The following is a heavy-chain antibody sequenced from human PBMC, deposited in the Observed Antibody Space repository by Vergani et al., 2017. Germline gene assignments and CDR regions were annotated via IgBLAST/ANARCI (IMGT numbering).Heavy chain of an antibody. J-gene: IGHJ4*02. CDR3: ARLSYDTTPYLQGGYDC. D-gene: IGHD2-15*01. CDR1: GFTFSACP. Sequence: EVQLLHSGGGVIQPGGSVRLSCAASGFTFSACPMTWVRQAPGKGLEWVSAISARYPSTYYAGSVKGRFTISRDNSKNMLYLQMNSLSAEDTAVYYCARLSYDTTPYLQGGYDCWGQGTLVSVSS. CDR2: ISARYPST. V-gene: IGHV3-23*01.